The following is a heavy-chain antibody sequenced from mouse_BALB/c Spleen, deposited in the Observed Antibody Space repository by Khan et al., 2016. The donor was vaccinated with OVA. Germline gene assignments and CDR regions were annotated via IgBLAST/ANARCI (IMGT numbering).Heavy chain of an antibody. CDR3: ARGNYYGYYFDY. CDR2: ISYSGGT. J-gene: IGHJ2*01. Sequence: EVQLVESGPGLVKPSQSLSLTCTVTGYSITSGYAWNWIRQFPGNKLEWMGYISYSGGTSYNPSLKSRTSITRDTSKNQFFLQLNSVTTEDTATYYCARGNYYGYYFDYWGQGTPLTVSS. V-gene: IGHV3-2*02. D-gene: IGHD1-1*01. CDR1: GYSITSGYA.